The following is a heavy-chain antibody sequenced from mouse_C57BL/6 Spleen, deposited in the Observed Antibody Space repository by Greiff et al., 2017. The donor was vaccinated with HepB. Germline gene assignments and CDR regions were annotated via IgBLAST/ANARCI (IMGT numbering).Heavy chain of an antibody. V-gene: IGHV1-22*01. CDR1: RYTFTDYN. CDR3: ARGYYYDHDGAWFAY. D-gene: IGHD2-4*01. Sequence: EVQLQQSGPELVKPGASVKMSCKASRYTFTDYNMHWVKQSHGKSLEWIGYINPNNGGTSYNQKFKGKATLTVNKSSSTAYMELRSLTSEDSAVYYCARGYYYDHDGAWFAYWGQGTLVTVSA. CDR2: INPNNGGT. J-gene: IGHJ3*01.